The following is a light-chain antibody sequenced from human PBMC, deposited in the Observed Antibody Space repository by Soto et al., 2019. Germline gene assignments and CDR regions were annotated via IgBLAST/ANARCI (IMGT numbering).Light chain of an antibody. Sequence: QSVLTQPPSASGTPGQKVTITCTGSSSNIGSNYVYWYQHLPGTAHKLLIFSDNERPSGVPERFSGSKSGTSASLAISGLRSEDEADYYCSTWDASLSGYVFGTGTKVTV. CDR3: STWDASLSGYV. J-gene: IGLJ1*01. CDR2: SDN. CDR1: SSNIGSNY. V-gene: IGLV1-47*02.